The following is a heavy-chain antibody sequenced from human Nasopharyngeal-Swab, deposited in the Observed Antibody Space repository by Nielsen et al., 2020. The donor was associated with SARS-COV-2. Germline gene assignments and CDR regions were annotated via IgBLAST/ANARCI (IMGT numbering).Heavy chain of an antibody. CDR3: ARVAGSSWFFDY. D-gene: IGHD6-13*01. J-gene: IGHJ4*02. CDR1: GFTFSSYW. Sequence: GESLKISCAASGFTFSSYWMSWVRQAPGKGLEWVANIKQDGSEEYYVDSVKGRFTISRDNAKNSLYLQMNSLRAEDTAVYYCARVAGSSWFFDYWGQGTLVTVSS. CDR2: IKQDGSEE. V-gene: IGHV3-7*01.